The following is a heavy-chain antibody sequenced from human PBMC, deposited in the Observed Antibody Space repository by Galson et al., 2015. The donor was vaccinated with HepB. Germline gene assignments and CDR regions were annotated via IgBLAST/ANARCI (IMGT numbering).Heavy chain of an antibody. CDR2: ITSSSYI. Sequence: SLRLSCAVSGFSFTIYSMNWVRQAPGKGLEWVSSITSSSYIYYADSVKGRFTISRDNAKNSLYLQMNSLRAEDTAVYYCARVEDHGSGSYMDVWGKGTTVTVSS. V-gene: IGHV3-21*01. J-gene: IGHJ6*04. D-gene: IGHD3-10*01. CDR3: ARVEDHGSGSYMDV. CDR1: GFSFTIYS.